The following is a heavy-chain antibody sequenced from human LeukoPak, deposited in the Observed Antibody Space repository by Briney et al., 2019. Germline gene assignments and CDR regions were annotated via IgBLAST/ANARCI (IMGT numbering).Heavy chain of an antibody. CDR1: GITLSNYG. D-gene: IGHD3-10*01. J-gene: IGHJ4*02. CDR3: AKRGVVIRVFLVGFHKEAYYFDS. Sequence: GGSLRLSCAVSGITLSNYGMSWVRQAPGKGLEWVAGLSGSGGGTNYADSVQGWFTISRDNPKNTLYLQMNSLRAEDTAVYFCAKRGVVIRVFLVGFHKEAYYFDSWGQGALVTVSS. CDR2: LSGSGGGT. V-gene: IGHV3-23*01.